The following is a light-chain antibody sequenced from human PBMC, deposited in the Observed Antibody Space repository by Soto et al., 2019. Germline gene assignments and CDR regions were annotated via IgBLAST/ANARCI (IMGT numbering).Light chain of an antibody. Sequence: EIVMTQSPTILSVSPGERATLSCRASQSVSSNLAWYQQKPGQSPRLLIYDATRRAPGVPPRFSGSGSGTEFTLTIGSLQSEDFAVYYCQQYDDWPLYTFGQGTKVDIK. CDR3: QQYDDWPLYT. V-gene: IGKV3D-15*01. CDR2: DAT. J-gene: IGKJ2*01. CDR1: QSVSSN.